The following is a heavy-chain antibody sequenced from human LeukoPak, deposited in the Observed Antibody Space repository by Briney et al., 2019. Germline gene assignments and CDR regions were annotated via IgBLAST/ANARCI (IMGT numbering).Heavy chain of an antibody. CDR3: ARDLRVVITGSFDS. Sequence: PGGSLRLSCAASGFTVSSNYMNWVRQAPGKGLEWVSVIYSGGSTYYADSVKGRFTISRDNAKNSLYLQMNSLRAEDTALYYCARDLRVVITGSFDSWGQGTLVTVSS. J-gene: IGHJ4*02. CDR2: IYSGGST. V-gene: IGHV3-53*01. CDR1: GFTVSSNY. D-gene: IGHD3-22*01.